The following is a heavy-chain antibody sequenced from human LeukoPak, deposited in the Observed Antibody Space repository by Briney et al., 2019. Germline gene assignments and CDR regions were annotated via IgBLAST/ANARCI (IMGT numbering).Heavy chain of an antibody. J-gene: IGHJ4*02. CDR3: ARHLSVAATGIDH. V-gene: IGHV4-61*05. D-gene: IGHD6-19*01. CDR2: IYYTGSTT. CDR1: GGSISSSSYY. Sequence: SETLSLTCTVSGGSISSSSYYWGWIRHPPGKGLEWIGYIYYTGSTTNYNPSLKSRVTISVDTSKNQFSLNLSSVTAADTAVYYCARHLSVAATGIDHWGQGTLVTVSS.